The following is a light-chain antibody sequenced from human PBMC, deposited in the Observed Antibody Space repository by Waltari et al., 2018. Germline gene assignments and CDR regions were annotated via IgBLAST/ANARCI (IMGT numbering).Light chain of an antibody. CDR3: LQYSSSPYS. V-gene: IGKV1-12*01. CDR1: QTISSW. J-gene: IGKJ2*03. Sequence: DIQMTQSPSSLSASVGDTVTITCRASQTISSWLAWYQQKPGKAPNLMIYKASSLQSGVPSRFSGSGSGTDFTLTISSLQSEDFATYYCLQYSSSPYSFGQGTKVEIK. CDR2: KAS.